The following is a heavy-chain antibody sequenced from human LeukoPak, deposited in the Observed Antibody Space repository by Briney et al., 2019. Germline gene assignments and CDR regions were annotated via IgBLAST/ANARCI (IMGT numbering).Heavy chain of an antibody. CDR2: IYYSGST. CDR3: ARVQYSGSYCDY. CDR1: GGSISSYY. V-gene: IGHV4-59*12. Sequence: NPSQTLSLTCTVSGGSISSYYWSWIRQPPGKGLEWIGYIYYSGSTNYNPSLKSRVTISVDTSKNQFSLKLSSVTAADTAVYYCARVQYSGSYCDYWGQGTLVTVSS. J-gene: IGHJ4*02. D-gene: IGHD1-26*01.